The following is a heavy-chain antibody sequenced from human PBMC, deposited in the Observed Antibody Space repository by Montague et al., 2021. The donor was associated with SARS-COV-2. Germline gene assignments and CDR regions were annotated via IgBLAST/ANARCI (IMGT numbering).Heavy chain of an antibody. J-gene: IGHJ2*01. CDR3: ARRIVTYWWDFDI. Sequence: SETLSLTCTVSSASFNNYYWSWVRQPPGKGLEYIGDVHYSGRTNYNPSLRSRVTISIDTSKNQFSLKLMSVTAAETAIYFCARRIVTYWWDFDIWGRGTLVTVSS. CDR1: SASFNNYY. CDR2: VHYSGRT. V-gene: IGHV4-59*01. D-gene: IGHD2-8*02.